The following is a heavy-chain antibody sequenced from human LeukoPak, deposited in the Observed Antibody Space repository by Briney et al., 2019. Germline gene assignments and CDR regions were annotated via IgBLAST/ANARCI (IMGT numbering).Heavy chain of an antibody. CDR1: GFTFSSYG. CDR2: IRYDGRNK. D-gene: IGHD3-9*01. CDR3: AKGRRYNILTGHYVSEVDP. Sequence: GGSLRLSCAAFGFTFSSYGMHWVRQAPGKGLEWVAFIRYDGRNKYYGDPVKGRFSISRDNSKNTLYLQMNSLRAEDTAVYYCAKGRRYNILTGHYVSEVDPWGQGTLVTVSS. V-gene: IGHV3-30*02. J-gene: IGHJ5*02.